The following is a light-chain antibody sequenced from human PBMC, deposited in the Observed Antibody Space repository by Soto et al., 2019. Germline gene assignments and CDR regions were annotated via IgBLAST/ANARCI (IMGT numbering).Light chain of an antibody. CDR2: GAS. J-gene: IGKJ2*01. CDR3: QQYNNWPRLYT. CDR1: QSVSSN. Sequence: EIVMTQSPATLSVSPGERATLSCRASQSVSSNLAWYQQKPGQAPRLLIYGASTRATGIPARFSGSGSGTEFTLTISILRSEDFAVYYCQQYNNWPRLYTFGQGTKLEIK. V-gene: IGKV3-15*01.